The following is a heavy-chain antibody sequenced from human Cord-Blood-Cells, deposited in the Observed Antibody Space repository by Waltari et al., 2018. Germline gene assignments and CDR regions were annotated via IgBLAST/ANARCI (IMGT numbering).Heavy chain of an antibody. CDR1: GYTFTGYY. CDR3: ARVVRRGGRTFDH. CDR2: IKPNRGGT. J-gene: IGHJ4*02. Sequence: QVQLVQSGAEVKKPGASVKVSCKASGYTFTGYYMHWVRQAPGQGLEGMGWIKPNRGGTNYAQKFQGRVTMTRDTSISTAYVELSRLRSDDRAVYYDARVVRRGGRTFDHWGQGTLVTVSS. D-gene: IGHD3-10*01. V-gene: IGHV1-2*02.